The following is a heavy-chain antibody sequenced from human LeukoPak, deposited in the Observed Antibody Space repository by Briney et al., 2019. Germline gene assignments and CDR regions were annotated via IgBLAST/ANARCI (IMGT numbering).Heavy chain of an antibody. D-gene: IGHD4-17*01. CDR2: IYYSGST. CDR3: ARPATAMTVTTAFDY. CDR1: GGSISRSSYY. J-gene: IGHJ4*02. Sequence: SETLSLTCTVSGGSISRSSYYWGWIRQPPGKGLEWIGSIYYSGSTYYNPSLKSRVTISVDTSKNQFSLKLSSVTAADTAVYYCARPATAMTVTTAFDYWGQGTLVTVSS. V-gene: IGHV4-39*01.